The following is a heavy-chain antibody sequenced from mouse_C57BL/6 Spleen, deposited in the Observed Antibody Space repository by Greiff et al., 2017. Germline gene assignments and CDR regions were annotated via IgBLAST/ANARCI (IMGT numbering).Heavy chain of an antibody. D-gene: IGHD2-1*01. CDR2: INPNNGGT. CDR1: GYTFTDYN. J-gene: IGHJ3*01. CDR3: APYGNYLFAY. Sequence: EVQLQESGPELVKPGASVKMSCKASGYTFTDYNMHWVKQSHGKSLEWIGYINPNNGGTSYNQKFKGKATLTVNKSSSTAYMELRSLTSEDSAVYYCAPYGNYLFAYWGQGTLVTVSA. V-gene: IGHV1-22*01.